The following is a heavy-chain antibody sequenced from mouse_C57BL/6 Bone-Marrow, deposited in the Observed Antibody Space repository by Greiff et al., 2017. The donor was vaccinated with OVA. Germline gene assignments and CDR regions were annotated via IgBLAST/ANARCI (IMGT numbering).Heavy chain of an antibody. CDR3: ARDYWYFDV. CDR2: ISSGSSTI. V-gene: IGHV5-17*01. CDR1: GFTFSDYG. J-gene: IGHJ1*03. Sequence: EVHLVESGGGLVKPGGSLKLSCAASGFTFSDYGMHWVRQAPEKGLEWVAYISSGSSTIYYADTVKGRFTISRDNAKNTLFLQMTRLRSEDTAVYDCARDYWYFDVWGTGTTVTVSS.